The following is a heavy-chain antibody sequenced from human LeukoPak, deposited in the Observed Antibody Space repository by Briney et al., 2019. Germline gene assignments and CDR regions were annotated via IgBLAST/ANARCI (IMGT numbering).Heavy chain of an antibody. J-gene: IGHJ4*02. CDR3: ARFVVVTANFDY. CDR1: IRGYY. CDR2: IHYSGTT. D-gene: IGHD2-21*02. V-gene: IGHV4-59*01. Sequence: ETLSLTCSVSIRGYYWSWVRQPPGKGLEWIGSIHYSGTTHYNPSVKGRVTISVDTSKNQFSLKLSSVTAADTAVYYCARFVVVTANFDYWGQGTLVTVSS.